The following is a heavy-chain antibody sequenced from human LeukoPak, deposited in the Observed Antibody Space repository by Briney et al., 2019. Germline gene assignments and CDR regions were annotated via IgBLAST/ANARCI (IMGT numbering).Heavy chain of an antibody. D-gene: IGHD3-22*01. CDR3: ARHSSGYYGDAFGI. J-gene: IGHJ3*02. V-gene: IGHV1-8*03. CDR2: MNPNSGNT. CDR1: GYTFTSYD. Sequence: ASVKVSCKASGYTFTSYDINWVRQATGQGLEWMGWMNPNSGNTGYAQKFQGRVTITRNTSISTAYMELSSLRSEDTAVYYCARHSSGYYGDAFGIWGQGTMVTVSS.